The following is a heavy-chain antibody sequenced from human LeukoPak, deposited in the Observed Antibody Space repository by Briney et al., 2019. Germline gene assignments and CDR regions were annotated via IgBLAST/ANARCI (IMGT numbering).Heavy chain of an antibody. J-gene: IGHJ3*02. D-gene: IGHD3-10*01. CDR1: EYTFTGYY. CDR3: ARGHGGDAFDI. V-gene: IGHV1-2*02. Sequence: ASVKVSCKASEYTFTGYYMHWVRQAPGQGLEWMGWINPNSGGTNYAQKFQGRVTMTRDTSISTAYMELSRLTSDDTAFYYCARGHGGDAFDIWGQGTMVTVSS. CDR2: INPNSGGT.